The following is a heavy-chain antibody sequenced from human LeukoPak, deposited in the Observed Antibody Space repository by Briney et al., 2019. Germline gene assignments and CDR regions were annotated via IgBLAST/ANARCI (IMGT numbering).Heavy chain of an antibody. CDR2: IYYSGST. CDR3: ARVNYDSSGYYYDY. D-gene: IGHD3-22*01. CDR1: GGSISSGGYY. J-gene: IGHJ4*02. V-gene: IGHV4-31*03. Sequence: KTSQTLSLTCTVSGGSISSGGYYWSWLRQRPGKGLEWIGYIYYSGSTYYNPSLKSRVTISVDTSKNQFSLKLSSVTAADTAVYYCARVNYDSSGYYYDYWGQGTLVTVSS.